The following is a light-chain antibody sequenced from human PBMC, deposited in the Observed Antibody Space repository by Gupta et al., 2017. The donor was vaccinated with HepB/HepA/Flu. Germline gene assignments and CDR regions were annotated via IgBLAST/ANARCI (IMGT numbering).Light chain of an antibody. CDR3: QQRSNGHDAMCI. V-gene: IGKV3-11*01. CDR2: DAS. CDR1: QSVSSY. J-gene: IGKJ2*04. Sequence: EIVLTQSPATLSLSPGERATLSCRASQSVSSYLAWYQQKPGQAPRLLIYDASNRATGIPDRFSGSGYGKDCTLTISSLEPEECAVYYCQQRSNGHDAMCIFGQGTKMEIK.